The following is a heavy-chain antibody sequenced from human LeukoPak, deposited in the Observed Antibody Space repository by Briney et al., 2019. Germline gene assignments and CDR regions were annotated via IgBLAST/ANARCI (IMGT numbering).Heavy chain of an antibody. CDR1: GFSFSGHA. D-gene: IGHD6-19*01. CDR3: VKEQEAYSSGWPFDY. J-gene: IGHJ4*02. Sequence: GGSLRLSCSASGFSFSGHAMLWVRQAPGKGLEYVSVISSNGGSTYYADSVKGRFTISRDNSRNTLYLQMSSLRAEDTAVYYCVKEQEAYSSGWPFDYWGQGTLVTVSS. CDR2: ISSNGGST. V-gene: IGHV3-64D*09.